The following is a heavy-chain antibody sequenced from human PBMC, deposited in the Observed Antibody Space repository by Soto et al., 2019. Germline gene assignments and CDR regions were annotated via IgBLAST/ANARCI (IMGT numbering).Heavy chain of an antibody. CDR2: IIPIFGTA. V-gene: IGHV1-69*13. D-gene: IGHD1-26*01. Sequence: SVKVSCKASGGTFSSYAISWVRQAPGQGLEWMGGIIPIFGTANYAQKFPGRVTITADESTSTAYMELSSLRSEDTAVYYCARDGTFSFSGSYGGPDYWGQGTLVTVSS. CDR1: GGTFSSYA. CDR3: ARDGTFSFSGSYGGPDY. J-gene: IGHJ4*02.